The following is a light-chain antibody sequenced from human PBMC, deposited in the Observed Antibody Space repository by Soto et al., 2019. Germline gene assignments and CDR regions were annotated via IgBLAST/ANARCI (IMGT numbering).Light chain of an antibody. Sequence: QSVLTQPASESASPGQSITISCTGTSSDVGAYNYVSWYQQPPGKAPTLIIYDVAVRPSGVSSRFSGSKSANTASLTISGLQAEDEGDYYCTSYTTSTIVAFGGGTKVTVL. CDR1: SSDVGAYNY. CDR2: DVA. CDR3: TSYTTSTIVA. V-gene: IGLV2-14*01. J-gene: IGLJ2*01.